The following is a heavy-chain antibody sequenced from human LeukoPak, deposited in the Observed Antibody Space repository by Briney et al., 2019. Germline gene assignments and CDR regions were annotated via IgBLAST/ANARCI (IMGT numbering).Heavy chain of an antibody. V-gene: IGHV3-23*01. J-gene: IGHJ5*02. CDR1: GFTFSSYA. CDR3: AKGPTVTTGWFDP. CDR2: ISGSGGST. D-gene: IGHD4-17*01. Sequence: GGSLRLSCAASGFTFSSYAMSWVRQAPGKGLEWVSAISGSGGSTYYADSVKGRLTISRDNSKNTLYLQMSSLRAEDTAVYYCAKGPTVTTGWFDPWGQGTLVTVSS.